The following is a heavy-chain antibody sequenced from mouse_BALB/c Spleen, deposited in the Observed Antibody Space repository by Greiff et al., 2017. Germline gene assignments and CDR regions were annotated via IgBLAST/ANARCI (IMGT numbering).Heavy chain of an antibody. V-gene: IGHV14-4*02. J-gene: IGHJ2*01. CDR1: CFNIKDYY. D-gene: IGHD3-3*01. Sequence: VQLQQSGAELVRSGASVKLSCTASCFNIKDYYMHWVKQRPEQGLEWIGWIDPENGDTEYAPKFQGKATMTADTSSNTAYLQLSSLTSEDTAVYYCARSDYWGQGTTLTVSS. CDR3: ARSDY. CDR2: IDPENGDT.